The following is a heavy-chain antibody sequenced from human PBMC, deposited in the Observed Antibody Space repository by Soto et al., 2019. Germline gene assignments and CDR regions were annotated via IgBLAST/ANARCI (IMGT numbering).Heavy chain of an antibody. J-gene: IGHJ6*02. CDR2: VSTNGAT. Sequence: SETLSLTCTVSDDFISSYYWNWIRQPAGKGLEWIGRVSTNGATNYNPSLESRVTMSVDTSKNQFSLKLTSVAAADTAVYFCARADYEILTGSYAMDVWDQGTTVTVSS. CDR3: ARADYEILTGSYAMDV. V-gene: IGHV4-4*07. CDR1: DDFISSYY. D-gene: IGHD3-9*01.